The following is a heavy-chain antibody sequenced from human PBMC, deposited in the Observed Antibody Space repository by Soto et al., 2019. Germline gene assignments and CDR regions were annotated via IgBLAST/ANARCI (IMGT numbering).Heavy chain of an antibody. J-gene: IGHJ6*04. D-gene: IGHD5-12*01. CDR3: ARDYYRFNSGYGFSMDV. V-gene: IGHV3-30-3*01. Sequence: QVQLVESGGGVVQPGRSLRLSCAPSGFTFSSYAMHWVRQAPGKGLERVAVISYDGSNKYYADSVKGRFTISRDNSKNTLERQMNSLRAEDTAVYYCARDYYRFNSGYGFSMDVWGEGTTVTVSS. CDR2: ISYDGSNK. CDR1: GFTFSSYA.